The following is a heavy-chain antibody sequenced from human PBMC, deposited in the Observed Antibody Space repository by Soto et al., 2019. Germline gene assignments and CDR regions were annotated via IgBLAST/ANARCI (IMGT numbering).Heavy chain of an antibody. CDR2: INHSGST. J-gene: IGHJ6*02. D-gene: IGHD2-2*02. V-gene: IGHV4-34*01. CDR1: GGSFSGYY. Sequence: LPLTCAVYGGSFSGYYWSWIRQPPGKGLEWIGEINHSGSTNYNPSLKSRVTISVDTSKNQFSLKLSSVTAADTAVYYCARGGGFSSSTSCYTGYYGMDVWGQGTTVTVSS. CDR3: ARGGGFSSSTSCYTGYYGMDV.